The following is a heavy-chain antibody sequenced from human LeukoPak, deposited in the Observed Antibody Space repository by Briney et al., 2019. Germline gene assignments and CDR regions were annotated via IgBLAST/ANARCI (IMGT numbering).Heavy chain of an antibody. CDR3: ARLAVAGPFDY. V-gene: IGHV4-38-2*01. D-gene: IGHD6-19*01. CDR2: IYHSGST. CDR1: GYSISSGYY. J-gene: IGHJ4*02. Sequence: SETLSLTCAVSGYSISSGYYWGWIRQPPGKGLEWIGSIYHSGSTYYNPSLKSRVTISVDTSKNQFSLKLSSVTAADTAVYYCARLAVAGPFDYWGQGTLVTVSS.